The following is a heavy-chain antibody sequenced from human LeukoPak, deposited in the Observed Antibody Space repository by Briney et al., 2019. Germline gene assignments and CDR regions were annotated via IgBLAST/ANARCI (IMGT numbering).Heavy chain of an antibody. Sequence: SETLSLTCAVYGGSFSGYYWSWIRQPPGKGLEWIGEINHSGSTNYNPSLKSRVTISVDTSKNQFSLKLSSVTAADTAVYYCASTKPIVVVVAATSRSLDYWGQGTLVTVSS. D-gene: IGHD2-15*01. J-gene: IGHJ4*02. CDR2: INHSGST. V-gene: IGHV4-34*01. CDR3: ASTKPIVVVVAATSRSLDY. CDR1: GGSFSGYY.